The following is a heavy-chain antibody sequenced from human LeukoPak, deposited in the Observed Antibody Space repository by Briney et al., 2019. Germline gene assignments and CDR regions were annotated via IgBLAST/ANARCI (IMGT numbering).Heavy chain of an antibody. CDR2: IKSKIDGETT. CDR1: GFTFSNAW. CDR3: TTDYNWNDACGY. D-gene: IGHD1-1*01. V-gene: IGHV3-15*01. J-gene: IGHJ4*02. Sequence: GGSLRLSCAASGFTFSNAWMSWVRQAPGKGLEWVGRIKSKIDGETTDYAAPVNGKFTISRDDSKNTLHLQMNSLKTDDTAVYYCTTDYNWNDACGYWGQGTLVTVSS.